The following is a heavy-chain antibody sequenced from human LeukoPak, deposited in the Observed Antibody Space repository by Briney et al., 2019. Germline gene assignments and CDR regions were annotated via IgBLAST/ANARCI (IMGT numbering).Heavy chain of an antibody. J-gene: IGHJ6*02. Sequence: GGSLRLSCAASGFTFSSYGMYWVCQAPGKGLEWVAVIWFDGGNKYFADSVKGRFTISRDNSKNTLYLQMNSLRAEDTAIYYCARDLGVVTIPPRYYYAMDVWGQGTTVTVSS. CDR2: IWFDGGNK. CDR3: ARDLGVVTIPPRYYYAMDV. V-gene: IGHV3-33*01. CDR1: GFTFSSYG. D-gene: IGHD3-3*01.